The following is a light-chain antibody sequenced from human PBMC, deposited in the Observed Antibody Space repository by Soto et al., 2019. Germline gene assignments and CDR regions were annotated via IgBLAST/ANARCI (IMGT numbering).Light chain of an antibody. Sequence: DIVLTQSPDSLAVSLGERATINCKSSQSVFYSSNNKNYLAWYQQKAGQPPKLLIYWASTRESGVPDRFSGSGSGTEFTLTISSPQAEDVAVYYCHQYYSIPFTFGQGTKLEIK. CDR2: WAS. CDR3: HQYYSIPFT. V-gene: IGKV4-1*01. CDR1: QSVFYSSNNKNY. J-gene: IGKJ2*01.